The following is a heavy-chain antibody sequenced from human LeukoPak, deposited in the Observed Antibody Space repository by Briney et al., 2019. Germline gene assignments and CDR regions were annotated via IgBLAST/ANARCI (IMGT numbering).Heavy chain of an antibody. J-gene: IGHJ6*03. D-gene: IGHD2-2*01. Sequence: SETLSLTCTVSGYSISSGYYWGWIRPPRGKGLEWIGSIYHSGSTYYNPSLKSRVTISVDTSKNQFSLKLSSVTAADTAVYYCARSGPGYCSSTSCYGSYYYYYYMDVWGKGTTVTVSS. CDR1: GYSISSGYY. CDR2: IYHSGST. V-gene: IGHV4-38-2*02. CDR3: ARSGPGYCSSTSCYGSYYYYYYMDV.